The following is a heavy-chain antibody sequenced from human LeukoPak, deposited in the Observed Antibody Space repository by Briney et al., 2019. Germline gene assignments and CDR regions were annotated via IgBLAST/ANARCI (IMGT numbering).Heavy chain of an antibody. J-gene: IGHJ3*02. CDR3: ARSFLRDAFDI. CDR2: IYYSGST. CDR1: GGSISSYY. Sequence: SETLSLTCTVSGGSISSYYWSWIRQPPGKGLEWIGYIYYSGSTNYNPSLKSQVTISVDTSKNQFSLKLSSVTAADTAVYYCARSFLRDAFDIWGQGTMVTVSS. V-gene: IGHV4-59*01.